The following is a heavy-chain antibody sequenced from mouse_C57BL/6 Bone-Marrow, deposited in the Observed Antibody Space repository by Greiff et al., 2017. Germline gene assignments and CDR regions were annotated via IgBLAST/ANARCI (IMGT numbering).Heavy chain of an antibody. CDR3: ARDGYYPFAY. CDR2: ISNGGGST. CDR1: GFTFSDYY. D-gene: IGHD2-3*01. V-gene: IGHV5-12*01. Sequence: EVKLVESGGGLVQPGGSLKLSCAASGFTFSDYYMYWVRQTPEKRLEWVAYISNGGGSTYYPDTVKGRFTISRDNAKNTLYLQMSRLKSEDTAMYYCARDGYYPFAYWGQGTLVTVSA. J-gene: IGHJ3*01.